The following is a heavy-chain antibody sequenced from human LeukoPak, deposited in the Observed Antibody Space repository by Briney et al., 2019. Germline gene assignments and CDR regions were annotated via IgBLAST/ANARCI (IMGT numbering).Heavy chain of an antibody. J-gene: IGHJ5*02. V-gene: IGHV4-39*01. CDR2: IYDSGST. D-gene: IGHD3-10*01. Sequence: SETLSLTCSVSDDSISSTVYYWGWCRQPPGKGLEWIGSIYDSGSTYYNPSLKSRVTISVDTSKNQFSLKLTSVTAEDTAVYYCTSHYGPWGQGTLVTVFS. CDR3: TSHYGP. CDR1: DDSISSTVYY.